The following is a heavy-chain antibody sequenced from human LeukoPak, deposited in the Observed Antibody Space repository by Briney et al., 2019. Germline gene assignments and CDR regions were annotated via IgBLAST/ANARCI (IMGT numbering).Heavy chain of an antibody. V-gene: IGHV3-21*01. J-gene: IGHJ4*02. CDR2: ISSSSSYI. CDR1: GFTFSSYS. Sequence: AGSLRLSCAASGFTFSSYSMKWVRPGPGKGLEWVPSISSSSSYIYYADSVKGRFTISRDNAKNSLYLQMNSQRAEDTAVYYCASTVPYGSGINDYWGQGTLVTVSS. CDR3: ASTVPYGSGINDY. D-gene: IGHD3-10*01.